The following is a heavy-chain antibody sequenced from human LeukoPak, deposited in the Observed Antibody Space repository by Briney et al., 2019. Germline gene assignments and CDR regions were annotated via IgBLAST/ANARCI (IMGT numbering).Heavy chain of an antibody. Sequence: SETLSLTCTVSGGSISSGGYYWSWIRQPPGKGLEWIGYIYYSGSTYYNPSLKSRVTVSVDTSKNQFSLKLSSVTAADTAVYYCARVGGYSYGYVLVAYMDVWGQGTTVTVSS. CDR1: GGSISSGGYY. CDR3: ARVGGYSYGYVLVAYMDV. V-gene: IGHV4-30-4*01. CDR2: IYYSGST. D-gene: IGHD5-18*01. J-gene: IGHJ6*02.